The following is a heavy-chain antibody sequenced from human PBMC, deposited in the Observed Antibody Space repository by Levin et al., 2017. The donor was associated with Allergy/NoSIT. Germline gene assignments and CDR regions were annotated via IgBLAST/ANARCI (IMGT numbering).Heavy chain of an antibody. J-gene: IGHJ6*02. CDR2: INAGNGDT. CDR1: GYTFTSYT. CDR3: AREYYYDSSGSAPYYYYGMDV. Sequence: GESLKISCKASGYTFTSYTMHWVRQAPGQRLEWMGSINAGNGDTRYSQRFQGRVTITRDTSASTVYMELSSLRFEETAVYYCAREYYYDSSGSAPYYYYGMDVWGQGTTVTVSS. V-gene: IGHV1-3*01. D-gene: IGHD3-22*01.